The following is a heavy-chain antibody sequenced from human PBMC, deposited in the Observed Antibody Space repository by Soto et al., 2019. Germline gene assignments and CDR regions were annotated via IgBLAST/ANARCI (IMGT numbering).Heavy chain of an antibody. Sequence: QVQLVQSGAEVKKPGASVKVSCKASGYTFTRYAMHWVRQAPGQRPEWMGWINAGNGNTKYSQKFQGRVTITTDTSESAAYMELSSLRSEDTAVYYCARDGAVAGDSNFDYWGQGTLVTVSS. CDR1: GYTFTRYA. CDR3: ARDGAVAGDSNFDY. CDR2: INAGNGNT. J-gene: IGHJ4*02. V-gene: IGHV1-3*01. D-gene: IGHD6-19*01.